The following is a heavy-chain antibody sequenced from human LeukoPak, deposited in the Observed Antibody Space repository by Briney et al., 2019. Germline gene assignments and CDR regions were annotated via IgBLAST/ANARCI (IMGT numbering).Heavy chain of an antibody. Sequence: ASVKVSCKASGFVFTSYGFTWVRQAPGQGLEWMGGIIPIFGTANYAQKLQGRVTITADESTSTAYMELSSLRSEDTAVYYCASFGSGSSGYYYPFDYWGQGTLVTVSS. CDR1: GFVFTSYG. J-gene: IGHJ4*02. V-gene: IGHV1-69*13. CDR2: IIPIFGTA. D-gene: IGHD3-22*01. CDR3: ASFGSGSSGYYYPFDY.